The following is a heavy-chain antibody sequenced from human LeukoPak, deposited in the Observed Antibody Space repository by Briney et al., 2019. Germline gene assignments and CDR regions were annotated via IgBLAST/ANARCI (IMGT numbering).Heavy chain of an antibody. V-gene: IGHV3-30*18. Sequence: GGSLRLSCAASGFTFSSYGMHWVRQAPGKGLEWAAVISYDGSNKYCADSVKGRFTISRDNSKNTLYLQMNSLRAEDTAVYYCAKQSGADRGHLDFWGQGTLVTVSS. CDR2: ISYDGSNK. J-gene: IGHJ4*02. CDR1: GFTFSSYG. D-gene: IGHD4/OR15-4a*01. CDR3: AKQSGADRGHLDF.